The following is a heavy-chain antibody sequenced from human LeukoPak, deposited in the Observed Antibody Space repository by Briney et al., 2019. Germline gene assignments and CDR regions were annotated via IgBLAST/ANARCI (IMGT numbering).Heavy chain of an antibody. CDR2: IRGSGGDI. J-gene: IGHJ4*02. D-gene: IGHD6-13*01. CDR3: ARDIVAAGLFFDY. CDR1: GYTFSDYY. V-gene: IGHV3-11*04. Sequence: GGSLRLSCAASGYTFSDYYMGWIRQAPRRGRGWVSYIRGSGGDIHYADSVKGRFTISRDNAKSSLYLQMNSLRAEDTAVYYCARDIVAAGLFFDYWGQGTLVTVSS.